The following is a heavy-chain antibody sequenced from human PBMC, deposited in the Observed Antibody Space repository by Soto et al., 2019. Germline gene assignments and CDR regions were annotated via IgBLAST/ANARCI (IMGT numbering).Heavy chain of an antibody. J-gene: IGHJ3*02. CDR1: GGSISSGDYY. V-gene: IGHV4-30-4*01. CDR2: IYYSGST. CDR3: ARGGQVDAFDI. Sequence: SETLSLTCTVSGGSISSGDYYWSWIRQPPGKGLEWIGYIYYSGSTYYNPSLKSRVTISVDTSKNQFSLKLSSVTAADTAVYYCARGGQVDAFDIWGQGTMVTVSS.